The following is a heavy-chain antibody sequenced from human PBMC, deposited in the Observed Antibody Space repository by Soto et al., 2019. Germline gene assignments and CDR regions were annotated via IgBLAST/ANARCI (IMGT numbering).Heavy chain of an antibody. V-gene: IGHV5-51*01. CDR2: IYPGDSDT. D-gene: IGHD3-16*01. J-gene: IGHJ5*02. CDR3: ARQGGSYSLSYNWFDP. Sequence: EVQLVQSGAEVKKPGESLKISCKGSGYNFISNWIGWVRQMPGKGLEWMGTIYPGDSDTRYSPSFQGQVTISADKSISTAYLQWSSLKASDTAMYYCARQGGSYSLSYNWFDPWGQGTLVTVSS. CDR1: GYNFISNW.